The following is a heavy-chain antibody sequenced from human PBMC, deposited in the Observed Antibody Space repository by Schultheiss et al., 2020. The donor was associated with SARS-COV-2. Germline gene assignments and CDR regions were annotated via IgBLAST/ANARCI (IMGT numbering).Heavy chain of an antibody. V-gene: IGHV3-74*01. D-gene: IGHD3-9*01. CDR2: INSDGSST. CDR3: ARDGALDWPNDFDY. Sequence: GGSLRLSCAASGFTFDDYAMHWVRQAPGKGLVWVSRINSDGSSTSYADSVKGRFTISRDNAKNSLYLQMNSLRAEDTAVYYCARDGALDWPNDFDYWGQGTLVTVSS. CDR1: GFTFDDYA. J-gene: IGHJ4*02.